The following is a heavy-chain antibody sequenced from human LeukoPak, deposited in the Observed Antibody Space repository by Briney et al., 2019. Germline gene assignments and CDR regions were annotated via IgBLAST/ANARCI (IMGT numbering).Heavy chain of an antibody. V-gene: IGHV3-23*01. D-gene: IGHD3-22*01. CDR1: GFTFSSYA. J-gene: IGHJ4*02. CDR3: AKDRPYYYDSSGYSFDY. CDR2: ISGSGGST. Sequence: GGSLRLSCAASGFTFSSYAMSWVRQAPGKVLEWGSAISGSGGSTYYAASVKGRFTISRDNSKNMLYLQMNSLRAEDTAVYYCAKDRPYYYDSSGYSFDYWGQGTLVTVSS.